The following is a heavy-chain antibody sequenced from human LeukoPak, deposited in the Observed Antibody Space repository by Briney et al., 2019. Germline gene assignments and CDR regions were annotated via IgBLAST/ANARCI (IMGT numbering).Heavy chain of an antibody. J-gene: IGHJ4*02. D-gene: IGHD2-2*01. V-gene: IGHV1-8*01. CDR2: TNPNSGNT. Sequence: ASVKVSCKASGYTFTSYDINWVRQATGQGLEWMGWTNPNSGNTGYAQKFQGRVTMTRNTSISTAYMELSSLRSEDTAVYYCARGSRTSSTSCYYQVWGQGTLVTVSS. CDR3: ARGSRTSSTSCYYQV. CDR1: GYTFTSYD.